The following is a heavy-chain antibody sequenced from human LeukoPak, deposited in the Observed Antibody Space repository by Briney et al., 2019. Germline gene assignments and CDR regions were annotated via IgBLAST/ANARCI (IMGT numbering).Heavy chain of an antibody. V-gene: IGHV1-46*01. CDR3: ARRAVSIDAFDI. J-gene: IGHJ3*02. Sequence: MHWVRXAXGQGLEWRGIINPSGGSTSYAQKFQGRVTMTRDTSTSTVYMELSSLRSEDTAVYYCARRAVSIDAFDIWGQGTMVTVSS. D-gene: IGHD6-25*01. CDR2: INPSGGST.